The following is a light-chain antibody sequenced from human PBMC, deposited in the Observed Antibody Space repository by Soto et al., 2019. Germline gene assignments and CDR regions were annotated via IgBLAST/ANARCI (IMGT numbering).Light chain of an antibody. CDR3: QPYNNWPLT. V-gene: IGKV3-15*01. J-gene: IGKJ4*01. Sequence: EVVMRQSPATRSVSPGEDATLSCRASQGIGDTLAWYQHKPGQTPRLLIYDTSTRATGVPTRFSGSRSGAEFTLIINSLQSEDFAVYYCQPYNNWPLTFGGGTKVDIK. CDR1: QGIGDT. CDR2: DTS.